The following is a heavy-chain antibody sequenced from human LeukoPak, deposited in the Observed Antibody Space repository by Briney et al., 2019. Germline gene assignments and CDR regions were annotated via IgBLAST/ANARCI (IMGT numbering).Heavy chain of an antibody. J-gene: IGHJ1*01. CDR2: MNPNSGNT. Sequence: ASVKVSCKASGYTFTSYDINWVRQATGQGLEWMGWMNPNSGNTGYAQKFQGRVTMTRNTSISTAYMELSSLRSEDTAVYYCARGFLSRRLQMSYYFQHWGQGTLVTVSS. CDR3: ARGFLSRRLQMSYYFQH. V-gene: IGHV1-8*01. D-gene: IGHD5-24*01. CDR1: GYTFTSYD.